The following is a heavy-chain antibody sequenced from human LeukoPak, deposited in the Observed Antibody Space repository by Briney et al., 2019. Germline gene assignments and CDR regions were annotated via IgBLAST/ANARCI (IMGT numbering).Heavy chain of an antibody. CDR1: GFTFSSYE. J-gene: IGHJ5*02. Sequence: PGGSLRLSCAASGFTFSSYEMNWVRQAPGKGLEWVSYISSSGSTIYYADSVKGRFTISRDNAKNSLYLQMSSLRAEDTAVYYCARVGLMAVVVTPFDPWGQGTLVTVSS. V-gene: IGHV3-48*03. D-gene: IGHD3-22*01. CDR2: ISSSGSTI. CDR3: ARVGLMAVVVTPFDP.